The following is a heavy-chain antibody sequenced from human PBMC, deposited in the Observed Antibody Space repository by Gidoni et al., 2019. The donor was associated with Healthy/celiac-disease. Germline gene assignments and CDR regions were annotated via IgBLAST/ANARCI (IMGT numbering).Heavy chain of an antibody. D-gene: IGHD1-26*01. V-gene: IGHV4-59*08. CDR1: GGSISSYY. CDR2: IYYSGST. Sequence: QVQLQESGPGLVKPSETLSLTCPVSGGSISSYYWSWIRQPPGKGLEWIGYIYYSGSTNYNPSLKSRVTISVDTSKNQFSLKLSSVTAADTAVYYCARHSTISGSYLGYWGQGTLVTVSS. CDR3: ARHSTISGSYLGY. J-gene: IGHJ4*02.